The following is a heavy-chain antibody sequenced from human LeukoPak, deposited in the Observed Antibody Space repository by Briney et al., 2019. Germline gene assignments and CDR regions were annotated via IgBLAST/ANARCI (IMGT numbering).Heavy chain of an antibody. V-gene: IGHV3-11*01. CDR2: ISSSGSTI. D-gene: IGHD2-2*01. CDR3: ARASIVVVPQVDY. J-gene: IGHJ4*02. CDR1: GFTFSDYY. Sequence: GGSLRLSCAASGFTFSDYYMSWIRQAPGKGLEWVSYISSSGSTIYYADSVKGRFTISRDNAKNSLYLQMNSLRAEDTAVYYCARASIVVVPQVDYWGQGTLVTVSS.